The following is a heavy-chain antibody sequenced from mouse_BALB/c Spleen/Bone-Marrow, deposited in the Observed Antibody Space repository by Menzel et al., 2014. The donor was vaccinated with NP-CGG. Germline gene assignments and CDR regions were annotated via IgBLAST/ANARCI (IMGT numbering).Heavy chain of an antibody. V-gene: IGHV1S56*01. J-gene: IGHJ3*01. CDR2: IYSGNVNT. CDR1: GCTFTSYS. CDR3: AIGWGYGSSYGGGGFVY. D-gene: IGHD1-1*01. Sequence: QVHVKQSGPELVKSGASVMISCKASGCTFTSYSIHWLKQRPGQGLEWIGWIYSGNVNTKYNEKFKGKATLTADKSSSANYIRPGILNFEGSAVEYSAIGWGYGSSYGGGGFVYWGQGTLVTVSA.